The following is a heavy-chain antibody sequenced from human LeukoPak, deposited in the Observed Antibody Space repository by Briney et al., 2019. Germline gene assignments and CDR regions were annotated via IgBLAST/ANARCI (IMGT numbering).Heavy chain of an antibody. CDR2: VEHVGSRT. Sequence: PGGSLRLSCAASGFTFTSYWMHWVRQPPGKGLVWVSRVEHVGSRTAYADSVTGQFTISRDNARNMVYLQMNSLRAEDTAVYYCATDLGWGQGTLVTVSS. CDR1: GFTFTSYW. V-gene: IGHV3-74*01. D-gene: IGHD4-17*01. CDR3: ATDLG. J-gene: IGHJ4*02.